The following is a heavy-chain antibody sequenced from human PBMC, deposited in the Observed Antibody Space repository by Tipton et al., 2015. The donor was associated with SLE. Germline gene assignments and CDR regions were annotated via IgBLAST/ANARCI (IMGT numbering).Heavy chain of an antibody. CDR1: GYTFTGYY. CDR2: INPNSGGT. D-gene: IGHD6-19*01. Sequence: QLVQSGAEVKKPGASVKVSCKASGYTFTGYYMHWVRQAPGQGLEWMGRINPNSGGTNYAQKFQGRVTMTRDTSTSTAYMELSRLRSDYTAVYYCSRGAVGVNGPYYFDCFDQGTLVTVSS. CDR3: SRGAVGVNGPYYFDC. J-gene: IGHJ4*02. V-gene: IGHV1-2*06.